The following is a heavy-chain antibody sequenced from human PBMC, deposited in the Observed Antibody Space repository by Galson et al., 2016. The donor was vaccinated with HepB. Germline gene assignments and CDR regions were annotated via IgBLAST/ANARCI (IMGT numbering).Heavy chain of an antibody. Sequence: SETLSLTCTVSGASINSGGYYWSWIRQHPGKGLEWIGSVYYDGRTSYNPSLQNRVTLSIDTSKNQFSLRLSSVTAADTSVYYCARLLGYDSSDIWGQGTLVIVSS. V-gene: IGHV4-39*01. CDR2: VYYDGRT. J-gene: IGHJ4*02. CDR1: GASINSGGYY. CDR3: ARLLGYDSSDI. D-gene: IGHD3-22*01.